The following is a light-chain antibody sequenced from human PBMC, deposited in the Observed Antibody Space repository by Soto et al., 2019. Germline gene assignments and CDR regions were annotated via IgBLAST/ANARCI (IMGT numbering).Light chain of an antibody. J-gene: IGKJ3*01. Sequence: DIQMTQSPSTLSASVGDTVIITCRASQSVRTWLAWYQQKPGKVPNLLIYKASSLESGVPSRFSGSGSGTEFTLTISSLQPDDFATDYCQQYNSYSLFTFGPGNKVDVK. CDR3: QQYNSYSLFT. V-gene: IGKV1-5*03. CDR1: QSVRTW. CDR2: KAS.